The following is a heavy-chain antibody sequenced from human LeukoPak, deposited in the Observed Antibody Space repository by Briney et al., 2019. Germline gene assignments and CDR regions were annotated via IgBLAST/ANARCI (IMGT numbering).Heavy chain of an antibody. CDR2: IKPDGSEK. D-gene: IGHD6-19*01. Sequence: PGGSLRLSCAASGFTFSNYWMSWVRQAPGKGLEWVAHIKPDGSEKNYVDSVKGRFTLFRDDAKNSVYLQMNSLRVEDTAVYYCARDLGSGYYWGQGTLVTVSS. CDR1: GFTFSNYW. V-gene: IGHV3-7*01. J-gene: IGHJ4*02. CDR3: ARDLGSGYY.